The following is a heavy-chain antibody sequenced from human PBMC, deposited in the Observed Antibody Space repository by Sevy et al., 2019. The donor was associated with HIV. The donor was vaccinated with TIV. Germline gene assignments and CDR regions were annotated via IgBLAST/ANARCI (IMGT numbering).Heavy chain of an antibody. D-gene: IGHD6-13*01. J-gene: IGHJ6*02. CDR3: SRGGHWTDSLGYSSCWYGLDV. CDR2: ISYDGSTK. Sequence: GGSLRLSCAASGFTFSSYAMHWVRQAPGKGLEWVAVISYDGSTKYYADSVKGRFTISRDNSKNTLYLQMNSLRAEDTAVSYWSRGGHWTDSLGYSSCWYGLDVWGQGTTVTVSS. CDR1: GFTFSSYA. V-gene: IGHV3-30-3*01.